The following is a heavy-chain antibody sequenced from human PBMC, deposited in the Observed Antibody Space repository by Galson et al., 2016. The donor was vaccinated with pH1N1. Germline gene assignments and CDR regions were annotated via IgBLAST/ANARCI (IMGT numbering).Heavy chain of an antibody. CDR2: IYYSGTT. D-gene: IGHD2-21*02. Sequence: VSGDSINRNYWSWIRQPPGKGLEWIGYIYYSGTTSYNPSLKSRITISVDSSQGQFSLKLTSVTAADAAVYYCARGGGDLDSWGQGTLVTVSS. J-gene: IGHJ4*02. V-gene: IGHV4-59*01. CDR1: GDSINRNY. CDR3: ARGGGDLDS.